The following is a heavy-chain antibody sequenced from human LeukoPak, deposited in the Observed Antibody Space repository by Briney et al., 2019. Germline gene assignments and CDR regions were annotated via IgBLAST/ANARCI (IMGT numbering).Heavy chain of an antibody. CDR3: ALGIAAAGSDPFDY. Sequence: GGSLRLSCAASGFTFSSYWMSWVRQAPGKGLEWVANIKQDGSEKYYVDSVKGRFTISRDNAKNSLYLQMNSLRAEDTAVYYCALGIAAAGSDPFDYWGQGTLVTVSS. V-gene: IGHV3-7*01. CDR2: IKQDGSEK. J-gene: IGHJ4*02. CDR1: GFTFSSYW. D-gene: IGHD6-13*01.